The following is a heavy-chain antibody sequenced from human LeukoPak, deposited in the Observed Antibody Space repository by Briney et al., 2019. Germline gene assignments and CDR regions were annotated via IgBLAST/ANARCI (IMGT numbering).Heavy chain of an antibody. CDR3: AARDNGNDLLSYHAMDV. CDR1: GGSFRRYA. D-gene: IGHD1-1*01. J-gene: IGHJ6*04. V-gene: IGHV1-69*06. CDR2: LMPVLDTG. Sequence: ASAKVSCKDSGGSFRRYALACVRPAPGQGLEWMGGLMPVLDTGSYAQGFQGRVTITADRSTRTAYMALRSLRPEDTALYYCAARDNGNDLLSYHAMDVWGNGTTVTVSS.